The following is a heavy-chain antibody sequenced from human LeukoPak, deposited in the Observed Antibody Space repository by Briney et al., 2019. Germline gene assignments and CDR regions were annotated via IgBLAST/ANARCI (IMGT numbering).Heavy chain of an antibody. CDR2: INHSGST. D-gene: IGHD4-11*01. CDR3: ARFYSNYAEDFDY. CDR1: GGSFSGYY. J-gene: IGHJ4*02. V-gene: IGHV4-34*01. Sequence: PSETLSLTCAVYGGSFSGYYWSWIRHPPGKGLEWIGEINHSGSTNYNPSLKSRVTISVDTSKNQFSLKLSSVTAADTAVYYCARFYSNYAEDFDYWGQGTLVTVSS.